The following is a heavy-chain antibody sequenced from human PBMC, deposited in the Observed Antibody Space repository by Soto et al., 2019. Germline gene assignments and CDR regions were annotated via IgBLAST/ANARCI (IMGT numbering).Heavy chain of an antibody. V-gene: IGHV4-59*08. Sequence: QVQLQESGPGLVKPSETLSLTCTVSGGSISSYYWSWIRQPPEKGLEWIGHIYYSGSTKYNPSLKSRGTISVDTSKNQISLKVSSVTAADTAVYYCARRPPVVAAIADAFDIWGQGTMVTVSS. D-gene: IGHD2-15*01. CDR1: GGSISSYY. J-gene: IGHJ3*02. CDR3: ARRPPVVAAIADAFDI. CDR2: IYYSGST.